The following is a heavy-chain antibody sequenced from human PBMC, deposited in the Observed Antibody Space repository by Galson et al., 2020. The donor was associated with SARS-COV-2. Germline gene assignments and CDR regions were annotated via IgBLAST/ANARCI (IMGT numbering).Heavy chain of an antibody. CDR3: AKAWRIVPAASLDY. J-gene: IGHJ4*02. CDR1: GFTFSSYA. V-gene: IGHV3-23*01. CDR2: ISGSGGST. Sequence: GGSLRLSCAASGFTFSSYAMSWVRQAPGKGLEWVSAISGSGGSTYYADSVKGRFTISRDNSKNTLYLQMNSLRAEDTAVYYCAKAWRIVPAASLDYWGQGTLVTVSS. D-gene: IGHD2-2*01.